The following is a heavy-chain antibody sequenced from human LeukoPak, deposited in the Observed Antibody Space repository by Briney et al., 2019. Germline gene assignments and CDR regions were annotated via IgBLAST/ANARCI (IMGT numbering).Heavy chain of an antibody. CDR3: ARDTAYSSSWYGVAPYYYYYYMDV. Sequence: GGSLRLSCAASGFTFSSYSMNWVRQAPGKGLEWVSSISSSSSYIYHADSVKGRFTISRDNAKNSLYPQMNSLRAEDTAVYYCARDTAYSSSWYGVAPYYYYYYMDVWGKGTTVTVSS. J-gene: IGHJ6*03. CDR2: ISSSSSYI. CDR1: GFTFSSYS. D-gene: IGHD6-13*01. V-gene: IGHV3-21*01.